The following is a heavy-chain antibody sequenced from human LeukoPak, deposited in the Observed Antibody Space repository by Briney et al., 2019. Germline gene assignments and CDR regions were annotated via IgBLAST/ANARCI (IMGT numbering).Heavy chain of an antibody. D-gene: IGHD4-17*01. Sequence: GGSLRLSCAASGFTFDDYAMHWVRQAPGKGLEWVSLISWDGGSTYYADSAKGRFTISRDNSKNSLYLQMNSLRAEDTALYYCAKGTTVTQYYFDYWGQGTLVTVSS. CDR2: ISWDGGST. CDR3: AKGTTVTQYYFDY. V-gene: IGHV3-43D*03. J-gene: IGHJ4*02. CDR1: GFTFDDYA.